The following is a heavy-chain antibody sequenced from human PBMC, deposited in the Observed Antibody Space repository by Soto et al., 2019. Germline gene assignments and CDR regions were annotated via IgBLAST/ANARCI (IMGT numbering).Heavy chain of an antibody. CDR2: IYQTGIT. CDR3: ARYSSSGLYYFFALDV. J-gene: IGHJ6*02. Sequence: PSETLSLTCAVSGDSISSSNWWTWVRQPPGKGLEWIGDIYQTGITNSNPSLKSRVTMSIEKSKNQFSLKLTSVTAADTAVYYLARYSSSGLYYFFALDVWGQGTTVTVS. V-gene: IGHV4-4*02. CDR1: GDSISSSNW. D-gene: IGHD6-13*01.